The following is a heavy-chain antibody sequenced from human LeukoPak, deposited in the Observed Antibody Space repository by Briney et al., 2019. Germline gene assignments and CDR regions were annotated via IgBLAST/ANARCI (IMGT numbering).Heavy chain of an antibody. D-gene: IGHD3-10*01. J-gene: IGHJ4*02. CDR3: ASLAREIWFEDY. Sequence: SETLSLTCTVSGGSISSSSYYWGWIRQPPGKGLEWIGSIYYSGSTYYNPSLKSRVTISVDTSKNQFSLKLSSVTAADTAVYYCASLAREIWFEDYWGQGTLVTVSS. CDR1: GGSISSSSYY. CDR2: IYYSGST. V-gene: IGHV4-39*01.